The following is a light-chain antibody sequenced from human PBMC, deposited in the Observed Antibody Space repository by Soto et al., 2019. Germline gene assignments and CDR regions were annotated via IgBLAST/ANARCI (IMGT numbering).Light chain of an antibody. CDR2: DAS. V-gene: IGKV1-5*01. CDR1: QSISSW. Sequence: DIQMTQSPSTLSASVGDRVTITCRASQSISSWLAWYQQKPGKAPKLLIYDASSLESGVPSRFIGSGSGTEFTLTISSLQPDDFATYYCQQYNSYSQYTFGQGTELEI. CDR3: QQYNSYSQYT. J-gene: IGKJ2*01.